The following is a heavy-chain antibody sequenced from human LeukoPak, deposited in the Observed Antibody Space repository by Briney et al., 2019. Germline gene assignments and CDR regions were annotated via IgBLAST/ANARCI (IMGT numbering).Heavy chain of an antibody. V-gene: IGHV3-23*01. D-gene: IGHD3-22*01. CDR1: GFTFSSYA. Sequence: GGSLRLSCAASGFTFSSYAMSWVRQAPGKGLEWVSAISGSGGSTYYADSVKGRFTISRDNSKNTLYLQMNSLRAEDTAVYYCPPYYDSSGFRWFDPWGQGTLVTVSS. CDR2: ISGSGGST. J-gene: IGHJ5*02. CDR3: PPYYDSSGFRWFDP.